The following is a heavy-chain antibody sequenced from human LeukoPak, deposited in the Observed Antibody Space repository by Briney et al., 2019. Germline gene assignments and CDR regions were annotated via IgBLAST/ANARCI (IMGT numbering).Heavy chain of an antibody. CDR3: AIGHIAAAGTS. V-gene: IGHV4-34*01. CDR1: GGSFSGYY. J-gene: IGHJ4*02. CDR2: INHSGST. Sequence: SDTLSLTCAVYGGSFSGYYWSWIRQPPGKGLEWIGEINHSGSTNYNPSLKSRVTISVDTSKNQFSLKLSSVTAADTAVYYCAIGHIAAAGTSWGQGTLVTVSS. D-gene: IGHD6-13*01.